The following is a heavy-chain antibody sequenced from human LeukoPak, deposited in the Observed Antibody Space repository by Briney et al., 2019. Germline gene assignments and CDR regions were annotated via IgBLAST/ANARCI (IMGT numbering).Heavy chain of an antibody. CDR3: AREGPGKIVGATTKYYFDY. J-gene: IGHJ4*02. D-gene: IGHD1-26*01. CDR2: INPSGGST. Sequence: ASVKVSCKASGYTFTGYYMHWVRQAPGQGLEWMGIINPSGGSTSYAQKFQGRVTMTRDMSTSTVYMELSSLRSEDTAVYYCAREGPGKIVGATTKYYFDYWGQGTLVTVSS. CDR1: GYTFTGYY. V-gene: IGHV1-46*01.